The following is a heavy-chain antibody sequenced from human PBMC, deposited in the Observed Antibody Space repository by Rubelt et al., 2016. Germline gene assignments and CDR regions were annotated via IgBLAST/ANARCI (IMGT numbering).Heavy chain of an antibody. D-gene: IGHD6-13*01. CDR2: IKQDGSEE. CDR3: ARDLGSDSSSFGAFDI. V-gene: IGHV3-7*03. J-gene: IGHJ3*02. CDR1: GFTFSSYW. Sequence: EVQLVESGGGLVQPGGSLRLSCAASGFTFSSYWMSWVRQAPGKGLEWVANIKQDGSEEYYVDSVKGRLTISRDNDKNSLYLQMNSLGAEDTAVYYCARDLGSDSSSFGAFDIWGQGTMVTVSS.